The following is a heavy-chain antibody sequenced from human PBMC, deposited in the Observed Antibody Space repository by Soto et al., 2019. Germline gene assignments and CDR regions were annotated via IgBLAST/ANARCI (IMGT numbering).Heavy chain of an antibody. CDR1: GYSFTSSW. V-gene: IGHV5-10-1*01. D-gene: IGHD6-13*01. CDR3: ATPPTGDSTWYDY. Sequence: GESLKISCQGSGYSFTSSWISWVRQMPGKGLEWMGSIDPSDSYTNYSPSFQGHVAISADKSITTAHLQWSSLKASDTAMYYCATPPTGDSTWYDYWGQGTLVTVSS. J-gene: IGHJ4*02. CDR2: IDPSDSYT.